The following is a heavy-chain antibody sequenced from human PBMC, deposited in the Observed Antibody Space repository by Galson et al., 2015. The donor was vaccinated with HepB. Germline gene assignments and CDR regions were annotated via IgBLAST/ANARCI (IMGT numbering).Heavy chain of an antibody. D-gene: IGHD4-17*01. Sequence: SLRLSCATSGFTFSTYSMNWVRQAPGKGLEWVSSISSSGPYIYYADSVKGRFTISRDNAKNSLYLQMNSLRAEDTAVYYCARQYGDYGPNWFDPWGQGTLVTVSS. V-gene: IGHV3-21*01. CDR2: ISSSGPYI. CDR3: ARQYGDYGPNWFDP. J-gene: IGHJ5*02. CDR1: GFTFSTYS.